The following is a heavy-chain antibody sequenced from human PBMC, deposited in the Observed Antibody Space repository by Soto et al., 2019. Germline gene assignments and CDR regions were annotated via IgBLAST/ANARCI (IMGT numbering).Heavy chain of an antibody. CDR3: ARKTIGNIDAFDV. J-gene: IGHJ3*01. CDR2: IDWVDDK. D-gene: IGHD1-1*01. CDR1: GFSLTTPGLC. Sequence: SGPTLVNPTQTLTLTCSFSGFSLTTPGLCVSWIRQPPGEALEWLALIDWVDDKYYSPSLKTRLSISKDTSKNQVVLTMTNLDPVDTATCYCARKTIGNIDAFDVWGPGTMVTVS. V-gene: IGHV2-70*01.